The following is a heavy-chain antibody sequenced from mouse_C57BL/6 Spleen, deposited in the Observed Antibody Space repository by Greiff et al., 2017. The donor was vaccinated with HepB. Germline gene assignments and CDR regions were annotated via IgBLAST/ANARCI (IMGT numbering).Heavy chain of an antibody. CDR1: GYTFTSYW. CDR3: ARGNPEAWFAY. Sequence: QVQLQQPGAELVRPGSSVKLSCKASGYTFTSYWMDWVKQRPGQGLEWIGNIYPSDSETHYNQKFKDKATLTVDKSSSTAYMQLSSLTSEDSAVYYCARGNPEAWFAYWGQGTLVTVSA. J-gene: IGHJ3*01. V-gene: IGHV1-61*01. CDR2: IYPSDSET.